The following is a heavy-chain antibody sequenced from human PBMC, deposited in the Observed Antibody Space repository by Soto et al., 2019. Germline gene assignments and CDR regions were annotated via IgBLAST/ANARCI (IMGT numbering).Heavy chain of an antibody. CDR2: ISAYNGKT. CDR3: ARGGDVNYYHGMDV. V-gene: IGHV1-18*01. J-gene: IGHJ6*02. CDR1: GYTFTSYG. D-gene: IGHD5-12*01. Sequence: QVQLVQSGGEVKKPGASVKLSCTASGYTFTSYGISWVRQAPGQGLEWMGWISAYNGKTNYAQNVQGRVTMTTDTSTRTAYIDLRSLRSDDTAVYYCARGGDVNYYHGMDVWGQGTKVTVSS.